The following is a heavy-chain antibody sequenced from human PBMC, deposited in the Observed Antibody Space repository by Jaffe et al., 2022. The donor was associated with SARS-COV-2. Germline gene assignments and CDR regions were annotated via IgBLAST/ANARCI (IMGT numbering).Heavy chain of an antibody. Sequence: QVQLQESGPGLVKPSETLSLTCSISGGSMTSYHWSWIRQPPGKRLEWIGFISNSGSTNYNPSLKSRVTISVDTSKKQFSLELNSVTAADTAIYYCARTTAAAMAGGWFDPWGQGTLVTVSS. J-gene: IGHJ5*02. CDR3: ARTTAAAMAGGWFDP. CDR1: GGSMTSYH. V-gene: IGHV4-59*01. D-gene: IGHD6-13*01. CDR2: ISNSGST.